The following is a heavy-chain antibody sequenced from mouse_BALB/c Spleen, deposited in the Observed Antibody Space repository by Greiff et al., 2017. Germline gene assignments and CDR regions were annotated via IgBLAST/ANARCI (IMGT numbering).Heavy chain of an antibody. CDR3: ARDDSYAMDY. V-gene: IGHV7-3*02. Sequence: EVQVVESGGGLVQPGGSLRLSCATSGFTFTDYYMSWVRQPPGKALEWLGFIRNKANGYTTEYSASVKGRFTISRDNSQSILYLQMNTLRAEDSATYYCARDDSYAMDYWGQGTSVTVSS. J-gene: IGHJ4*01. CDR2: IRNKANGYTT. CDR1: GFTFTDYY.